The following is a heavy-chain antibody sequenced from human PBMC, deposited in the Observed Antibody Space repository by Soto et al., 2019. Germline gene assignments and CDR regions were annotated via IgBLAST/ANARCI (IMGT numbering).Heavy chain of an antibody. Sequence: ASVKVSCKASGYTFTGYYMHWVRQAPGQELEWMGWINPNSGGTNYAQKFQGWVTMTRDTSISTAYMELSRLRSDDTAVYYCARGGIAVAGKNYYYGMDVWGQGTTVTVSS. CDR2: INPNSGGT. CDR1: GYTFTGYY. CDR3: ARGGIAVAGKNYYYGMDV. J-gene: IGHJ6*02. D-gene: IGHD6-19*01. V-gene: IGHV1-2*04.